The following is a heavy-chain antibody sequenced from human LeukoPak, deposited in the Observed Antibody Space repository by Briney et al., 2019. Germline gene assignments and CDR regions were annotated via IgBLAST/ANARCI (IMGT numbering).Heavy chain of an antibody. Sequence: GGSLRLSCAASGFTFSNAWMSWVRQAPGKGLEWVGRIKSKTDGGTTDYAAPVKGRFTISRDDSKNTQYLQMNSLKTEDTAVYYCTTDDWPDAFDIWGQGTMVTVSS. J-gene: IGHJ3*02. CDR1: GFTFSNAW. CDR3: TTDDWPDAFDI. V-gene: IGHV3-15*01. CDR2: IKSKTDGGTT. D-gene: IGHD3-9*01.